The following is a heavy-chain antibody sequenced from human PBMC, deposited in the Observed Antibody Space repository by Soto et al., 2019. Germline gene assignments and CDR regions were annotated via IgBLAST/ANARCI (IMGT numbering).Heavy chain of an antibody. J-gene: IGHJ3*02. Sequence: GGSLRLSCAASGFTFSSYEMNWVRQAPGKGLEWVSYISSSTIYYADSVKGRFTISRDNAKNSLYLQMNSLRAEDTAVYYCARDISGYGAFFDIWGQGTMVTVSS. CDR2: ISSSTI. D-gene: IGHD3-22*01. CDR3: ARDISGYGAFFDI. V-gene: IGHV3-48*03. CDR1: GFTFSSYE.